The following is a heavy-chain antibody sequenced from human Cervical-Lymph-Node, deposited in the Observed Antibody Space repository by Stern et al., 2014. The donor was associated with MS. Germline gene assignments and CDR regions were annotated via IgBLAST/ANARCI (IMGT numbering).Heavy chain of an antibody. CDR1: GYNFINYY. V-gene: IGHV1-2*06. Sequence: VHLVESGAEVKKPGASVKVSCKTSGYNFINYYMHWVRQAPGQGLEWMGRINPDVGVTYYAQKFQGRVTMTRDTSISTVYMELNRLTSDDTAVYFCARELRGGRSGHYWGQGSLVTVSA. J-gene: IGHJ4*02. D-gene: IGHD1-26*01. CDR2: INPDVGVT. CDR3: ARELRGGRSGHY.